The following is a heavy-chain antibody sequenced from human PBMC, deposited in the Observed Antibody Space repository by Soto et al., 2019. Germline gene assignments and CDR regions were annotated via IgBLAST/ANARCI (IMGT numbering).Heavy chain of an antibody. J-gene: IGHJ5*02. CDR1: GFTFDDYA. CDR2: ISWNSAST. V-gene: IGHV3-9*01. D-gene: IGHD6-19*01. CDR3: VKDTKHMGTLGWFVS. Sequence: SLRLSCAASGFTFDDYAMHWVRQSPGKGLHWVSGISWNSASTGYAESVRGRFTISRDNSKNSLYLQISSLRPEDTAMYYCVKDTKHMGTLGWFVSWGQGTLVTVSS.